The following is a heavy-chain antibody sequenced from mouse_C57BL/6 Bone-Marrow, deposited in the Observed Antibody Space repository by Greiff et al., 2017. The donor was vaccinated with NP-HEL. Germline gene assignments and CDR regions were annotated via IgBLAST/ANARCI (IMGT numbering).Heavy chain of an antibody. J-gene: IGHJ4*01. CDR2: IWSDGST. CDR1: GFSLTSYG. Sequence: VQLQESGPGLVAPSQSLSITCTVSGFSLTSYGVHWVRQPPGKGLEWLVVIWSDGSTTYNSAPKSRLSISKDNSKSQVFLKMNSLQTEDTAMYYCARHTSFYYGSSPYAMDYWGQGTSVTVSS. V-gene: IGHV2-6-1*01. CDR3: ARHTSFYYGSSPYAMDY. D-gene: IGHD1-1*01.